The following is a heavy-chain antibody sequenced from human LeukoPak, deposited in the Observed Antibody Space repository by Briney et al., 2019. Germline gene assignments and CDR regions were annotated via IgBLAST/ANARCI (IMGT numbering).Heavy chain of an antibody. D-gene: IGHD6-13*01. CDR3: ARDSGIAAAGSF. CDR1: GGSISSSSYY. V-gene: IGHV4-39*07. J-gene: IGHJ4*02. CDR2: IYSNGNT. Sequence: SETLSLTCIVSGGSISSSSYYWGWIRQPPGKGLEWIATIYSNGNTYYNPSLKSRVTMSVDTSKNQFSLKLSSVTAADTAVYYCARDSGIAAAGSFWSQGTLVTVSS.